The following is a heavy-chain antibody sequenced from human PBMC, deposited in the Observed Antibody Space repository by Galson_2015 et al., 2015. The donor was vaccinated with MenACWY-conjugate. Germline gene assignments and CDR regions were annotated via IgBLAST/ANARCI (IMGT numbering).Heavy chain of an antibody. D-gene: IGHD3-16*01. CDR2: TYYRSKWYY. Sequence: CAISGDSVSSITAAWNWIRQSPSGGLEWLGRTYYRSKWYYDYALFVKSRIFITPDTAKNQFSLQLNSVTPEDTAVYYCLRDGGMGLGAFDIWGQGTKVTVSS. V-gene: IGHV6-1*01. CDR1: GDSVSSITAA. J-gene: IGHJ3*02. CDR3: LRDGGMGLGAFDI.